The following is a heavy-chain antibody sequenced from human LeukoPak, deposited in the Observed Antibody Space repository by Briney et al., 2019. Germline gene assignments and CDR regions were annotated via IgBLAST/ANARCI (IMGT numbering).Heavy chain of an antibody. CDR2: NWNSGII. D-gene: IGHD4-23*01. Sequence: GGSLRLSCAASGFTFDDYAMHWVRQAPGQGLEWVSSNWNSGIITYADSVRGRFTISRDNADNSLFLQMASLRPEDTALYYCTKEETKYTFGNAFDYWGLGTLVTVSS. J-gene: IGHJ4*02. V-gene: IGHV3-9*01. CDR1: GFTFDDYA. CDR3: TKEETKYTFGNAFDY.